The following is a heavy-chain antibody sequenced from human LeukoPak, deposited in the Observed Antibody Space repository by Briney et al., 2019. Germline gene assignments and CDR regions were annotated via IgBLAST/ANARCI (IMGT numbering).Heavy chain of an antibody. J-gene: IGHJ3*02. CDR2: IWYDGSNK. CDR3: AREGDYYDSSGYRFDAFDI. Sequence: PGRSLRLSCAASGFTFSSYGMHWVRQAPGKGREWVAVIWYDGSNKYYADSVKGRFTISRDNSKNTLYLQMNSLRAEDTAVYYCAREGDYYDSSGYRFDAFDIWGQGTMVTVSS. V-gene: IGHV3-33*01. D-gene: IGHD3-22*01. CDR1: GFTFSSYG.